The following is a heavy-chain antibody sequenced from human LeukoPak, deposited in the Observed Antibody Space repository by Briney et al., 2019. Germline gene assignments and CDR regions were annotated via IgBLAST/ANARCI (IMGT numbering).Heavy chain of an antibody. Sequence: SQTLSLTCTVSGASISSYYWSWIRQPPGKGLEWIGYIYYSGSTNYNPSLKSRVTISVDTSKNQFSLKLSSVTAADTAVYYCATESITTTAIDYRGQGTLVTVSS. J-gene: IGHJ4*02. CDR1: GASISSYY. V-gene: IGHV4-59*01. CDR2: IYYSGST. D-gene: IGHD1-1*01. CDR3: ATESITTTAIDY.